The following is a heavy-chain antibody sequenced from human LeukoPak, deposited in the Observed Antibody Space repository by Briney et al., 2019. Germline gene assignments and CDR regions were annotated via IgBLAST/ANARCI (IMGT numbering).Heavy chain of an antibody. CDR1: RFTFSRYW. D-gene: IGHD1-26*01. Sequence: GGSLRLSCAASRFTFSRYWMSWVRQAPGKGLEWVANIKEDGSEKYYVDSVKGRFTISRDNAKNSLYLQMNSLRAEDTAVYYCARGLLAYKRGGSYYFDYWGQGTLVTVSS. CDR2: IKEDGSEK. CDR3: ARGLLAYKRGGSYYFDY. J-gene: IGHJ4*02. V-gene: IGHV3-7*01.